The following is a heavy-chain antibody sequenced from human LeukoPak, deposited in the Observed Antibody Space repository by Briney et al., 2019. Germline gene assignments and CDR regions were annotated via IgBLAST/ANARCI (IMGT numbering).Heavy chain of an antibody. CDR1: GFTFSSYA. Sequence: PGGSLRLSCAASGFTFSSYAMHWVRQAPGKGLEWVSGINWNSGSIGYADSVKGRFTISRDNAKNSLYLQMNSLRAEDMALYYCAKGGSGHYPVGAFDIWGQGTMVTVSS. CDR3: AKGGSGHYPVGAFDI. D-gene: IGHD2-15*01. J-gene: IGHJ3*02. V-gene: IGHV3-9*03. CDR2: INWNSGSI.